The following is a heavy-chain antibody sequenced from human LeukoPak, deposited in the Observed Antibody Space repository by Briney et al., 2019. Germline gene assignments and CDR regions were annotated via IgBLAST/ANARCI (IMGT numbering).Heavy chain of an antibody. V-gene: IGHV4-4*02. J-gene: IGHJ4*02. Sequence: SETLSLTCAVSGGSISSSNWWSWIRQPPGKGLEWIGEIYHSGSTNYNPSLKSRVTISVDKSKTQFSLKLSSVTAADTAVYYCARHPILGYGGNQPLGYWGQGTLVTVSS. CDR2: IYHSGST. CDR1: GGSISSSNW. CDR3: ARHPILGYGGNQPLGY. D-gene: IGHD4-23*01.